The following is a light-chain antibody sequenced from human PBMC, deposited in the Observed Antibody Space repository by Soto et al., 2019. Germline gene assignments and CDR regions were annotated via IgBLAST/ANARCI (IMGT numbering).Light chain of an antibody. V-gene: IGKV3-11*01. CDR1: QSVSTS. Sequence: IVLTQSPATLSLSPGERAALSCRASQSVSTSLAWYQHKPGQAPRLFIYDASKRAPGIPARFSGSGSGTDFTLTISSLEPEDFAFYYCQVRDVWPSFGEGTKV. CDR2: DAS. J-gene: IGKJ1*01. CDR3: QVRDVWPS.